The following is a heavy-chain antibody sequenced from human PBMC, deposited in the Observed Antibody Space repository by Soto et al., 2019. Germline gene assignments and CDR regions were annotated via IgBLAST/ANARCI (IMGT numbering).Heavy chain of an antibody. CDR2: IIPIFGTA. D-gene: IGHD6-6*01. Sequence: QVQLVQSGAEVKKPGSSVKVSCKASGGTFSSYAISWVRQAPGQGLEWMGGIIPIFGTANYAQKFQGRVTITADEPTSTAYMELSSLRSEDTAVYYCARFKRDSSSSTTDPDYRGQGTLVTVSS. V-gene: IGHV1-69*01. J-gene: IGHJ4*02. CDR1: GGTFSSYA. CDR3: ARFKRDSSSSTTDPDY.